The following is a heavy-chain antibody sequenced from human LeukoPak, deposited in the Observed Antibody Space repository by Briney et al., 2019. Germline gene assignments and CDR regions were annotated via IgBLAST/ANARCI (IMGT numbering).Heavy chain of an antibody. Sequence: PSETLSLTCTVSGGSISSYYWNWIRQPPGKGLEWICYIYYSGNTNYNPSLRGRVSISVDTSKNQFSLKLTSVTAADTAMYYCARGGRGNYNAPFDYWGQGTLGTVSS. CDR2: IYYSGNT. D-gene: IGHD1-26*01. V-gene: IGHV4-59*01. CDR1: GGSISSYY. J-gene: IGHJ4*02. CDR3: ARGGRGNYNAPFDY.